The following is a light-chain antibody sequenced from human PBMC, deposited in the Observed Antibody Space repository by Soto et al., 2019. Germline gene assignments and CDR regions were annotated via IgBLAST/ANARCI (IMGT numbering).Light chain of an antibody. CDR1: QSISNN. CDR3: QQYNNWWT. Sequence: EIVMTQSPATLSVSPGERATLSCRASQSISNNLAWYHQRPGQAPRLLIFGASTRATGIPARFSGSGSGTEFTLTISSLQSEDFAVYYCQQYNNWWTFGQGTRVEIK. J-gene: IGKJ1*01. CDR2: GAS. V-gene: IGKV3-15*01.